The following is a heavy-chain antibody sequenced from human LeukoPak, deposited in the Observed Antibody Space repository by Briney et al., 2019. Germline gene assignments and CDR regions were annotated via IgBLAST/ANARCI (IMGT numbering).Heavy chain of an antibody. CDR1: GFTFSSYN. CDR2: ISSSSSTI. J-gene: IGHJ4*02. CDR3: ARDGDYGGGGY. V-gene: IGHV3-48*01. D-gene: IGHD4-17*01. Sequence: PGGSLRLSCAASGFTFSSYNMNWVRQAPGKGLEWVSYISSSSSTIYYADSVKGRFTISRDNAKNSLYLQMNSLRAEDTAVYYCARDGDYGGGGYWGQGTVVTVSS.